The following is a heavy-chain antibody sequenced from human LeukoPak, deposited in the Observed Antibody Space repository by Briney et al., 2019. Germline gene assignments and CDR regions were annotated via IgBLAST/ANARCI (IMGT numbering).Heavy chain of an antibody. CDR1: GFTFSTYA. Sequence: GDSLRLSCAASGFTFSTYAMHWVRQAPGKGLEWVAVVSHDGISSYYADSVTGRFTISRDNSKNTLYLQLNSLRAEDTAMYYCAREGENYFESSGYLGYWGQGTLVTVSS. J-gene: IGHJ4*02. CDR2: VSHDGISS. D-gene: IGHD3-22*01. V-gene: IGHV3-30-3*01. CDR3: AREGENYFESSGYLGY.